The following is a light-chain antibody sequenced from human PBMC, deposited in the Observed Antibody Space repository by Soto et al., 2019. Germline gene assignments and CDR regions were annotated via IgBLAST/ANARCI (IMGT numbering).Light chain of an antibody. Sequence: QLVLTQPPSASGTPGQRVTTSCSGSSSNIGSNYVYWYQQLPGTAPKLLIYRDNQRPSGVPDRFSGSKSGTSASLAISGLRSEDEADYYCAVWDDSLSGVLFGGGTKLTVL. V-gene: IGLV1-47*01. CDR2: RDN. CDR1: SSNIGSNY. J-gene: IGLJ2*01. CDR3: AVWDDSLSGVL.